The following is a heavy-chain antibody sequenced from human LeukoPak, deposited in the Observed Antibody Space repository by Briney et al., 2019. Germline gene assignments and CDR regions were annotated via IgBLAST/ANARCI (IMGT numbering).Heavy chain of an antibody. CDR2: IYTSGRT. D-gene: IGHD6-13*01. V-gene: IGHV4-4*09. J-gene: IGHJ5*02. CDR1: GDSISSYY. Sequence: SETLSLTCTVSGDSISSYYWSWVRQPPGKGLEWVGYIYTSGRTNYKPSLKSRVTISVDTCKNQFSLKLSSVTAADTAVYYCARLHSSSWYWFDPWGQGTLVTVSS. CDR3: ARLHSSSWYWFDP.